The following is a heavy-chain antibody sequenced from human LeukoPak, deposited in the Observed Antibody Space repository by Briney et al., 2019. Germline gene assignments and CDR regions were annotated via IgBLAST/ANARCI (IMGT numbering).Heavy chain of an antibody. J-gene: IGHJ4*02. D-gene: IGHD5-18*01. CDR2: IGTAGDT. CDR1: GFTFSSYD. V-gene: IGHV3-13*01. Sequence: GGSLRLSSAASGFTFSSYDMHWVRQATGKGLERVSAIGTAGDTYYPGSVKGRFTISRENAKNSLYLQMNSLRAGDTAVYYCARQGYSYGFDYWGQGTLVTVSS. CDR3: ARQGYSYGFDY.